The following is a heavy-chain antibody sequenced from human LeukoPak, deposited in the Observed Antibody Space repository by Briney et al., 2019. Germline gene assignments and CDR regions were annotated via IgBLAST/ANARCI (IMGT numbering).Heavy chain of an antibody. CDR3: ARGGYDSSFGMDV. D-gene: IGHD5-12*01. Sequence: SETLSLTCAVSGDSISSGGYSWSWIRQPPGKGLEWIGYIYHSGSTYYNPSLKSRVPISVDRSKNQFSLKLSSVTAADTAVYYCARGGYDSSFGMDVWGKGTTVTVSS. V-gene: IGHV4-30-2*01. CDR2: IYHSGST. J-gene: IGHJ6*04. CDR1: GDSISSGGYS.